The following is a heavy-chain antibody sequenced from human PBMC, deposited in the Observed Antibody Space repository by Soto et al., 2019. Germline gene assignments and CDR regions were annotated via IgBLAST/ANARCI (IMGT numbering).Heavy chain of an antibody. D-gene: IGHD3-10*01. CDR1: GGSFSGYY. J-gene: IGHJ6*02. CDR2: INHSGST. Sequence: PSATLSLTCAVYGGSFSGYYWSWIRQPPGKGLEWIGEINHSGSTNYNPSLKSRVTISVDTSKNQFSLKLSSVTAADTAVYYCARANYYGSGSRDIYGMDVWGQGTTVTVSS. V-gene: IGHV4-34*01. CDR3: ARANYYGSGSRDIYGMDV.